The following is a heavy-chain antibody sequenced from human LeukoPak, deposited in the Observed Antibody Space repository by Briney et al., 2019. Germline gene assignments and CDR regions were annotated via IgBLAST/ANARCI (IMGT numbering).Heavy chain of an antibody. CDR1: GGSFSGYY. Sequence: SETLSLTCAVYGGSFSGYYWSWIRQPPGKGLEWIGEINHSGSTNYNPSLKSRVTISVDTSKNQFSLKLSSVTAADTAVYYCARVYGQVVPAALNWFDPWGQGTLVTVSS. D-gene: IGHD2-2*01. CDR3: ARVYGQVVPAALNWFDP. J-gene: IGHJ5*02. CDR2: INHSGST. V-gene: IGHV4-34*01.